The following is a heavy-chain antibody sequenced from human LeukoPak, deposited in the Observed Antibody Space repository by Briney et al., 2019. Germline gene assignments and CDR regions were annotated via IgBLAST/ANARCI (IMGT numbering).Heavy chain of an antibody. Sequence: GGSLRLSCAASGFTFSSYAMSWVRQAPGKGLEWVSANSGSGGNTYYADSVNGRFRISRDNSANTLYLQMNSLREEDTALYYCASGTYRLGDYWGQEPRSPSPQ. CDR3: ASGTYRLGDY. J-gene: IGHJ4*01. CDR2: NSGSGGNT. CDR1: GFTFSSYA. D-gene: IGHD3-10*01. V-gene: IGHV3-23*01.